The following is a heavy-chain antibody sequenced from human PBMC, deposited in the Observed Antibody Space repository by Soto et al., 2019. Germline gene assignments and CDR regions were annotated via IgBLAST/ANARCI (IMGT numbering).Heavy chain of an antibody. CDR2: IYPRDSDT. Sequence: GESLKISCKASGFSFTSYWIGWVRQVPGKGLECMGIIYPRDSDTRYNPSFQGQVTISVDESINCAYLQWSSLKTSDTAMYYCARTGVAGAFEIWGQGTMVTV. D-gene: IGHD3-3*01. CDR3: ARTGVAGAFEI. V-gene: IGHV5-51*01. J-gene: IGHJ3*02. CDR1: GFSFTSYW.